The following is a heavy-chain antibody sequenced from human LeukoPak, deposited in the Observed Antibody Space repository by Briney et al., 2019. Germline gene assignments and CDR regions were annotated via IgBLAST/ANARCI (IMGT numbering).Heavy chain of an antibody. CDR3: ASSIVVGPLGHDAFDI. V-gene: IGHV4-31*03. CDR2: IYYGGST. J-gene: IGHJ3*02. Sequence: SETLSLTCTVSGGSISRGSYFWSWLRQHPGKGLEWIGYIYYGGSTYYNPSLQSRLTLSVDSSKNQFSLRLGSVTAADTAVYYCASSIVVGPLGHDAFDIWGQGTMVTVS. D-gene: IGHD3-22*01. CDR1: GGSISRGSYF.